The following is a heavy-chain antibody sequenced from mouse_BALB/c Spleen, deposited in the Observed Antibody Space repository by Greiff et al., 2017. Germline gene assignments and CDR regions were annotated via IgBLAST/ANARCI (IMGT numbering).Heavy chain of an antibody. CDR2: ISYSGST. D-gene: IGHD2-3*01. J-gene: IGHJ3*01. V-gene: IGHV3-2*02. Sequence: EVKLMESGPGLVKPSQSLSLTCTVTGYSITSDYAWNWIRQFPGNKLEWMGYISYSGSTSYNPSLKSRISITRDTSKNQFFLQLNSVTTEDTATYYCARGADGYYFAYWGQGTLVTVSA. CDR1: GYSITSDYA. CDR3: ARGADGYYFAY.